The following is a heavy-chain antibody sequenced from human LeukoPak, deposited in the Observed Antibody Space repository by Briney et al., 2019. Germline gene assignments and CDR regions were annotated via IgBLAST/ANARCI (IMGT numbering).Heavy chain of an antibody. CDR2: IYTGGDT. D-gene: IGHD4-17*01. CDR3: ARDPETTTDFGLDV. Sequence: GGSLRLSCAASGFAVSSSYMTWARQPPGKGLQWLSFIYTGGDTYYADSVKGRFTISRDDSKNTVYLQMNSLRAEDTAVYYCARDPETTTDFGLDVWGQGTTVTVS. J-gene: IGHJ6*02. CDR1: GFAVSSSY. V-gene: IGHV3-66*01.